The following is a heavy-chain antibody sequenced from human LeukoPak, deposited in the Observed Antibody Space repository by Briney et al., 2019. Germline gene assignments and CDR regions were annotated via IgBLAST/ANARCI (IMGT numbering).Heavy chain of an antibody. J-gene: IGHJ4*02. CDR1: GYSISSAYY. Sequence: PSETLSLTCAVSGYSISSAYYWGWIRQPPGKGLEWIGTIYHSGSTYYNPSLNSRVIISVDTSNTQFSLQLSSMTAADTAVYYCARDRMIGGYYFDYWGQGTLVTVSS. D-gene: IGHD3-22*01. CDR3: ARDRMIGGYYFDY. CDR2: IYHSGST. V-gene: IGHV4-38-2*02.